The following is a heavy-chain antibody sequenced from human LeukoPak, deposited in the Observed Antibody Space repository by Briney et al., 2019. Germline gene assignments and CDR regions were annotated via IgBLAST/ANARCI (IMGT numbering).Heavy chain of an antibody. D-gene: IGHD2-15*01. CDR1: GFTFSGSA. CDR2: IRSKANSYAT. Sequence: GGSLRLSCAASGFTFSGSAMHWVRQASGQGLEWVGRIRSKANSYATAYAAPVKGRFTISRDDSKNTAYLQMNSLKTEDTAVYYCTTYCSGGSCYSTYFDYWGQGTLVTVSS. CDR3: TTYCSGGSCYSTYFDY. V-gene: IGHV3-73*01. J-gene: IGHJ4*02.